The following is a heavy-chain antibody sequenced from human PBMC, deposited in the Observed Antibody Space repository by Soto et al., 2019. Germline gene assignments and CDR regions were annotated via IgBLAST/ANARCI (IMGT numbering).Heavy chain of an antibody. CDR2: INPNSGGT. CDR1: GDTFTGYY. CDR3: ARGRETNSGWIYYYYGMDV. D-gene: IGHD6-19*01. J-gene: IGHJ6*02. V-gene: IGHV1-2*04. Sequence: ASVKVSCKASGDTFTGYYMHWVRQAPGQGLEWVGWINPNSGGTNYAQKFQGWVTMTRDTSISTAYMELSRLRSDDTAVYYCARGRETNSGWIYYYYGMDVWGQGTTVTVSS.